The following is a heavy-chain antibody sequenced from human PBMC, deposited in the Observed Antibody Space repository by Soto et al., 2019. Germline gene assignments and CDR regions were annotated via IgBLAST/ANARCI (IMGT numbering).Heavy chain of an antibody. CDR1: GFTFSTYA. CDR3: ARAGPAAAGSYGMDV. Sequence: PGGSLRLSCAASGFTFSTYAMSWVRQAPGKGLEWVSAISSGGTSTYYADSVKGRFTISRDNSKNSLYLQMNSLRAEDTAVYYCARAGPAAAGSYGMDVWGQGTTVTVSS. V-gene: IGHV3-23*01. D-gene: IGHD6-13*01. J-gene: IGHJ6*02. CDR2: ISSGGTST.